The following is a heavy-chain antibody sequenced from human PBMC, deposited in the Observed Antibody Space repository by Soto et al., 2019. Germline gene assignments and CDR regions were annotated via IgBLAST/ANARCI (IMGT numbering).Heavy chain of an antibody. V-gene: IGHV3-7*03. CDR3: ARDHSFSNWYGY. CDR2: INQDGSEK. Sequence: EVQLVESGGGLVQPGGSLRLSCAASGFIFSSYYMTWVRQAPGKGLEWVANINQDGSEKHYVDSVKGRFTISRDNAKNSLYLHMNSLRDEDTAVYYCARDHSFSNWYGYWGQGTLVTVSS. J-gene: IGHJ5*01. CDR1: GFIFSSYY. D-gene: IGHD1-26*01.